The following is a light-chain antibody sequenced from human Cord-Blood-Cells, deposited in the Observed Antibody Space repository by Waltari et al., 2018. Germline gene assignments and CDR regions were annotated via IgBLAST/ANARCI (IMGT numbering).Light chain of an antibody. CDR2: DVS. J-gene: IGLJ2*01. CDR3: CSYAGSYTSV. Sequence: QSDLTQPRSVSGSPGQSVTNSCTGTSSDVGGSNYVSWYQQHPGNAPKLMIHDVSKRPSGVADRFSGSKSGYTAALTISGLHAEEEADYYGCSYAGSYTSVFGGGTKLTVL. V-gene: IGLV2-11*01. CDR1: SSDVGGSNY.